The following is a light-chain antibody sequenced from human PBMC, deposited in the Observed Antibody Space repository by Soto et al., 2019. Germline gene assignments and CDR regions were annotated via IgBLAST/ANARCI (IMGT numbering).Light chain of an antibody. CDR2: DAS. J-gene: IGKJ5*01. CDR1: QSVSSY. Sequence: EIAFSLSPATLSLSPGERATLSCRASQSVSSYLAWYQQKPGQASRLLIYDASNRATGIPPRFSGSGSGTDFTLTISILEPEDFPVYCCQSYGSSTRFAQGTRLEIK. V-gene: IGKV3-20*01. CDR3: QSYGSSTR.